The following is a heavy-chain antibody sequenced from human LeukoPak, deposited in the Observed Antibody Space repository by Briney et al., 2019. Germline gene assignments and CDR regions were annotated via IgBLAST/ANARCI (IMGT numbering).Heavy chain of an antibody. CDR2: IIPIFGTA. Sequence: ASVKVSCKASGGTFSSYAISWVRQAPGQGLEWMGGIIPIFGTANYAQKFQGRVTITADESTSTAYMELRSLRSDDRAVYYCARDSYDFWSGSHGYMDVWGKGTTVTISS. J-gene: IGHJ6*03. CDR3: ARDSYDFWSGSHGYMDV. D-gene: IGHD3-3*01. V-gene: IGHV1-69*13. CDR1: GGTFSSYA.